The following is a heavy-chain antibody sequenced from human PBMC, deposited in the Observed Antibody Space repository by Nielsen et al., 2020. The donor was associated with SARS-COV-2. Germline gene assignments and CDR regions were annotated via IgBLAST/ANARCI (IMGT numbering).Heavy chain of an antibody. V-gene: IGHV1-46*01. D-gene: IGHD3-3*01. Sequence: ASVKVSCKASGYTFTSYYMHWVRQAPGQGLEWMGIINPSGGSTSYAQKFQGRVTMTRDTSTSTVYMELSSLRSEDTAVYYCATDSPFGVVIYALAHWGQGTLVTVSS. J-gene: IGHJ4*02. CDR2: INPSGGST. CDR1: GYTFTSYY. CDR3: ATDSPFGVVIYALAH.